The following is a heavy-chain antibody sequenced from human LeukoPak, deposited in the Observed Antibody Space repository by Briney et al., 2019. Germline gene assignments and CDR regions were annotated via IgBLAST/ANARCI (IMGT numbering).Heavy chain of an antibody. Sequence: SQTLSLTCAVSGGSISSGGESWSWIRQPPGKGLEWIVYIYHSGSTYYNPSLKSRVTISVDRSKNQFSLKLSSVTAADTAVYYCARSFSGYYYFDYWGQGTLVTVSS. CDR1: GGSISSGGES. CDR3: ARSFSGYYYFDY. J-gene: IGHJ4*02. D-gene: IGHD3-22*01. V-gene: IGHV4-30-2*01. CDR2: IYHSGST.